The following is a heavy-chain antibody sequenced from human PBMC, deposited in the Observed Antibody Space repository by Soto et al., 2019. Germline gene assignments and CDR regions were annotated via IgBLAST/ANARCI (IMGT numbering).Heavy chain of an antibody. D-gene: IGHD2-15*01. J-gene: IGHJ4*02. Sequence: QVQLVQSGAEVKKPGASVKVSCKASGYTFTSYGISWVRQAPGQGLEWMGWISAYNGNTNYAQELQGRVTMTTDTSTSTAYMELRSLRSDDTAVYYCARDLSGIVVVVAATPGDYWGQGTLVTVSS. V-gene: IGHV1-18*04. CDR2: ISAYNGNT. CDR3: ARDLSGIVVVVAATPGDY. CDR1: GYTFTSYG.